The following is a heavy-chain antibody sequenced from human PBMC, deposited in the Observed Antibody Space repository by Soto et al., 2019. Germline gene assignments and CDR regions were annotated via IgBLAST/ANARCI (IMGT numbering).Heavy chain of an antibody. D-gene: IGHD6-13*01. CDR1: GFTFSSYG. CDR3: AKPRYSSSWFYFDY. J-gene: IGHJ4*02. Sequence: QVQLVESGGGVVQPGRSLRLSCAASGFTFSSYGMHWVRQAPGKGLEWVAVISYDGSNKYYADSVKGRFTISRDNSKNTLYLQMNSLRAEDTAVYYCAKPRYSSSWFYFDYWGQGTLVTVSS. CDR2: ISYDGSNK. V-gene: IGHV3-30*18.